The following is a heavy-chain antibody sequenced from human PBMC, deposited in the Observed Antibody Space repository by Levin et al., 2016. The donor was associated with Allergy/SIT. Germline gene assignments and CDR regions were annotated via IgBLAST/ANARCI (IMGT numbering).Heavy chain of an antibody. D-gene: IGHD6-13*01. CDR2: INPNSGGT. J-gene: IGHJ5*02. V-gene: IGHV1-2*02. CDR3: ARLAAAGDSYNWFDP. Sequence: WVRQAPGQGLEWMGWINPNSGGTNYAQKFQGRVTMTRDTSISTAYMELSRLRSDDTAVYYCARLAAAGDSYNWFDPWGQGTLVTVSS.